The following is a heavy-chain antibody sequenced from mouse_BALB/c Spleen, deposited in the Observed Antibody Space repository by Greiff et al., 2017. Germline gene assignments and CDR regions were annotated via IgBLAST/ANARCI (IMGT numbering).Heavy chain of an antibody. D-gene: IGHD2-14*01. Sequence: QVQLQQSGAELMKPGASVKISCKATGYTFSSYWIEWVKQRPGHGLEWIGEILPGSGSTNYNEKFKGKATFTADTSSNTAYMQLSSLTSEDSAVYYCARSGYRYDGYFDYWGQGTTLTVSS. CDR3: ARSGYRYDGYFDY. CDR2: ILPGSGST. J-gene: IGHJ2*01. V-gene: IGHV1-9*01. CDR1: GYTFSSYW.